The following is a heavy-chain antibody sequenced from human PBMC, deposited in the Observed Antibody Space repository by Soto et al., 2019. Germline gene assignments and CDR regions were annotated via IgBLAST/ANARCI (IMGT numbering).Heavy chain of an antibody. CDR2: ISSSSSYI. CDR3: ARGIGIAAAISDY. Sequence: EVQLVESGGGLVKPGGSLRLSCAASGFTFSSYSMNWVRQAPGKGLEWVSSISSSSSYIYYADSVKGRFTISRDNAKNSLYLQMNSLRAEDTAVYYCARGIGIAAAISDYWGQGTLVNVSS. CDR1: GFTFSSYS. D-gene: IGHD6-13*01. V-gene: IGHV3-21*01. J-gene: IGHJ4*02.